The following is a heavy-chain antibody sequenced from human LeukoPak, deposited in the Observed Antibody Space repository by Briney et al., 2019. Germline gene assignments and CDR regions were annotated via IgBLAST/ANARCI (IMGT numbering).Heavy chain of an antibody. Sequence: SETLSLTCTVSGGSISSYYWSWIRQPPGKGLEWIGYIYYSGSTNYNPSLKSRVTISVDTSKNQFSLKLSSVTAADTAVYYCAREVFGGSGWDPDAFDIWGQGTMVTVSS. J-gene: IGHJ3*02. D-gene: IGHD6-19*01. CDR1: GGSISSYY. V-gene: IGHV4-59*01. CDR3: AREVFGGSGWDPDAFDI. CDR2: IYYSGST.